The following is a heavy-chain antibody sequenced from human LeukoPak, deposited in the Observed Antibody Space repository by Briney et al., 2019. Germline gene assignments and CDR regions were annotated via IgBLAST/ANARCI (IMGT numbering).Heavy chain of an antibody. CDR1: GFTFSSYG. Sequence: PGRSLRLSCAASGFTFSSYGMHWVRQAPGKGLEWVAVIWYDGSIKYYADSVKGRFTISRDNSKNTLYLQMNSLSAEDTAVYYCARDPNVVVVAANPDYWGQGTLVTVSS. CDR3: ARDPNVVVVAANPDY. CDR2: IWYDGSIK. D-gene: IGHD2-15*01. V-gene: IGHV3-33*01. J-gene: IGHJ4*02.